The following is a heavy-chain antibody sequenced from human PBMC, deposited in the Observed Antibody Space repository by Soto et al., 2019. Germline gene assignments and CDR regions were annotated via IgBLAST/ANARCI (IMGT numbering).Heavy chain of an antibody. CDR2: IYYSGST. V-gene: IGHV4-39*01. J-gene: IGHJ5*02. D-gene: IGHD2-15*01. CDR1: GGSISSSSYY. Sequence: PSETLSLTCTVSGGSISSSSYYWGWLRQPPGKGLEWIGSIYYSGSTYYNPSLKSRVTISVDTSKNQFSLKLSSVTAADTAVYYCARYLLGYCSGGSCYLETYNWFDPWGQGTLVTVSS. CDR3: ARYLLGYCSGGSCYLETYNWFDP.